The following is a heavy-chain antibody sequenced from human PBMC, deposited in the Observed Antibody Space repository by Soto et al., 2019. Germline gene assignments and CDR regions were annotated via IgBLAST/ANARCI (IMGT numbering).Heavy chain of an antibody. CDR3: ARGDNYDSSGYYLSHFDY. CDR2: INPSGGST. J-gene: IGHJ4*02. Sequence: QVQLVQSGAEVKKPGASVKVSCKASGYTFTSYYMHWVRQAPGQGLEWMGIINPSGGSTSYAQKFQGRVTMSRDTSTSTVYMELSSLRSEDTAVYYCARGDNYDSSGYYLSHFDYWGQGTLVTVSS. V-gene: IGHV1-46*01. D-gene: IGHD3-22*01. CDR1: GYTFTSYY.